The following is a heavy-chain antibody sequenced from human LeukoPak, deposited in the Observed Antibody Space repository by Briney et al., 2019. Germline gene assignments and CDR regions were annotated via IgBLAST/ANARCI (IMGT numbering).Heavy chain of an antibody. CDR1: GFTFSSYA. J-gene: IGHJ4*02. CDR2: LSGNGGNQ. CDR3: ARDPNGSGPDFDC. V-gene: IGHV3-23*01. Sequence: GGSLRLSCAASGFTFSSYAMNWVRQAPGRGLEWVSGLSGNGGNQYYADSVKGRFTISRDNSKNTLFLQMNSLRAEDTAIYYCARDPNGSGPDFDCWGQGTLVTVSS. D-gene: IGHD3-10*01.